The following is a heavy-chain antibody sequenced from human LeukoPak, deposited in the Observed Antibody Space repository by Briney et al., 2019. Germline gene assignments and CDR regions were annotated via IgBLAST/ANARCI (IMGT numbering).Heavy chain of an antibody. CDR3: AKTNWSSYWYFDL. Sequence: GGSLRLSCAASGFTFSSYAMSWVRQAPGKGLEWVSAISGSGGSTYYADSVKGRFTISRDNSKNTLYLQMSSLRAEDTAVYYCAKTNWSSYWYFDLWGRGTLVTVSS. D-gene: IGHD1-20*01. CDR1: GFTFSSYA. CDR2: ISGSGGST. J-gene: IGHJ2*01. V-gene: IGHV3-23*01.